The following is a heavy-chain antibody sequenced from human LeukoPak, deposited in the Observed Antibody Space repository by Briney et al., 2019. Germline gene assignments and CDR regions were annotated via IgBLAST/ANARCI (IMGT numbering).Heavy chain of an antibody. CDR3: ARDRAWGYYDSSGYCLDY. CDR2: IKQDGSEK. D-gene: IGHD3-22*01. V-gene: IGHV3-7*01. Sequence: LSLTCVVYLGSFRGYYWSWLRQPPARGLDGVANIKQDGSEKYYVDSVKGRFTISRDNAKHSLYLQLNSLRDEDTAVYYCARDRAWGYYDSSGYCLDYWGQGTLVTVSS. CDR1: LGSFRGYY. J-gene: IGHJ4*02.